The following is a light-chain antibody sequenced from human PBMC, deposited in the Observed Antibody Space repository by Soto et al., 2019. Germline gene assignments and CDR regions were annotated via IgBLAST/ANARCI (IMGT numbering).Light chain of an antibody. V-gene: IGKV3-15*01. CDR1: QSVSSN. Sequence: EIVMTQSPATLSVSPGERATLSCRASQSVSSNLAWYQQKPGQAPRLLIYGASTRATNVPARFSGGGSGTDFTLTISSLLSEDFAVYYCQQYNNWPRTFGQGTKV. CDR3: QQYNNWPRT. J-gene: IGKJ1*01. CDR2: GAS.